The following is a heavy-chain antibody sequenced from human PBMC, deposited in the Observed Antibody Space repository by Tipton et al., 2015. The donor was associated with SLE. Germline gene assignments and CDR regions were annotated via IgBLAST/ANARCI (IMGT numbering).Heavy chain of an antibody. CDR1: GGSISSYY. V-gene: IGHV4-59*01. Sequence: TLSLTCTVSGGSISSYYWSWIRQPPGKGLEYIGYISYSGSSNSNSPLKSRVTISVDTSKKQFSLKLNSVTAADTAVYYCARRAISGNWYFDLWGRGTLVTVSS. CDR2: ISYSGSS. J-gene: IGHJ2*01. CDR3: ARRAISGNWYFDL. D-gene: IGHD1-26*01.